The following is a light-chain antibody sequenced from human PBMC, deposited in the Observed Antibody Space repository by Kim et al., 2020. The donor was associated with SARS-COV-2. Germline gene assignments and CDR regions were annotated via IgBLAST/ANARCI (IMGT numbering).Light chain of an antibody. V-gene: IGKV3-20*01. CDR3: QQYAHSLWT. CDR2: AAS. J-gene: IGKJ1*01. Sequence: EIVLTRSPGTLSLSPGERATLSCRASQSVSGSNLAWYQQKRGQAPRLLMYAASSRATGIPDRFSGSGSGTDFTLTIGRLEPEDFAVYYCQQYAHSLWTFGQGTKVDIK. CDR1: QSVSGSN.